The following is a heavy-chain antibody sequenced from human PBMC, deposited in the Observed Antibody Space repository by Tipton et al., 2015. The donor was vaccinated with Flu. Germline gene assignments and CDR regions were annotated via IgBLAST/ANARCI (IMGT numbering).Heavy chain of an antibody. CDR1: GYSINSGYY. CDR2: IFHGGST. V-gene: IGHV4-38-2*02. Sequence: TLSLTCTVSGYSINSGYYWGWIRQPPGKGLEWIGSIFHGGSTYYNPSLKSRVTISVDTSKNQFSLKLSSVTAADTAVYYCATYYYGSGTQSAVDYWGQGTLVTVSS. CDR3: ATYYYGSGTQSAVDY. J-gene: IGHJ4*02. D-gene: IGHD3-10*01.